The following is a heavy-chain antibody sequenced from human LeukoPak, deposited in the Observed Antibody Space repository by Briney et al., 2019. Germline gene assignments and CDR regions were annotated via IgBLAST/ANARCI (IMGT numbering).Heavy chain of an antibody. Sequence: GGSLRLSCAASGFTFSSYAMHWVRQAPGKGLEWEAVISYDGSNKYYADSVKGRFTISRDNSENTLYLQMNSLRAEDTAVYYCARGTVASGYSYGDYYYYYGMDVWGQGTTVTVSS. J-gene: IGHJ6*02. CDR1: GFTFSSYA. CDR2: ISYDGSNK. CDR3: ARGTVASGYSYGDYYYYYGMDV. D-gene: IGHD5-18*01. V-gene: IGHV3-30-3*01.